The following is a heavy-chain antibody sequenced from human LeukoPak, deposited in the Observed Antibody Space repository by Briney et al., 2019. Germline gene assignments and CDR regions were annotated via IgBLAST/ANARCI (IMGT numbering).Heavy chain of an antibody. J-gene: IGHJ4*02. CDR1: GFTFSSYG. D-gene: IGHD3-9*01. V-gene: IGHV3-30*02. CDR2: IRYDGSNK. Sequence: GGSLRLSCAASGFTFSSYGMHWVRQAPGKGLEWVAFIRYDGSNKYYADSVKGRFTISRDNSKNTLYLQMNSLRAEDTAVYYCAKDQRYFDWLHFDYWDQGTLVTVSS. CDR3: AKDQRYFDWLHFDY.